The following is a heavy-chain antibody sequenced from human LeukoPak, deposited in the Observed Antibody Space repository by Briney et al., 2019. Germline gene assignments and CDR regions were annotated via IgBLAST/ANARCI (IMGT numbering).Heavy chain of an antibody. CDR1: GASISSSNYY. V-gene: IGHV4-39*07. Sequence: SETLSLTCAVSGASISSSNYYWGWVRQSPGKGLEWIGSIYYSGSTYYNPSLKSRVTISVDTSKNQFSLKLSSVTAADTAVYYCARDRWDYYYYYYMDVWGKGTTVTVSS. J-gene: IGHJ6*03. CDR3: ARDRWDYYYYYYMDV. CDR2: IYYSGST. D-gene: IGHD1-26*01.